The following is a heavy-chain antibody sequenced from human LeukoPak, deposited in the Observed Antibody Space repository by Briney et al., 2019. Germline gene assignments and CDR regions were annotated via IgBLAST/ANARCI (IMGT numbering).Heavy chain of an antibody. CDR1: GYTFTNYA. Sequence: ASVKVSCKASGYTFTNYAVHGVRQAPGQGLEWMGWINTNTGNPAYAQGFRGRLVFSLDTSVSTADLQISSLKAEDTAVYYWARERGDRDTFDIWGQGTMVTVSS. D-gene: IGHD7-27*01. J-gene: IGHJ3*02. CDR3: ARERGDRDTFDI. CDR2: INTNTGNP. V-gene: IGHV7-4-1*02.